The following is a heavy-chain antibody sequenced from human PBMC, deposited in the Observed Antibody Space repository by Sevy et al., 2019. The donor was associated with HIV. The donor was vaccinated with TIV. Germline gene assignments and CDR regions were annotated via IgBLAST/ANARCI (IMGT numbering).Heavy chain of an antibody. D-gene: IGHD3-9*01. CDR2: IRSKAYGGTT. CDR3: TRSYDILTGYLRTNWFDP. CDR1: GFTFGDYA. J-gene: IGHJ5*02. Sequence: GGSLRLSCTASGFTFGDYAMSWFRQAPGKGLEWVGFIRSKAYGGTTEYAASVKGRFTISRDDSKSIAYLQMNSLKTEDTAVYYCTRSYDILTGYLRTNWFDPWGQGTLVTVSS. V-gene: IGHV3-49*03.